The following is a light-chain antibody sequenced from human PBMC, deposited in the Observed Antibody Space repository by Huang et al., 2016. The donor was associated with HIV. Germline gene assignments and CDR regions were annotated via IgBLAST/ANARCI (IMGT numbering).Light chain of an antibody. CDR1: QSINSY. Sequence: DIQMTQSPSSLSASVGDRVTITCRESQSINSYLNWYQQKPGKAPTLLIYAASSLQSGVPSRFSGSGSVTDFTLTISSLQPEYFATYYCQQSYSTLRYTFGQGTKLEIK. CDR3: QQSYSTLRYT. J-gene: IGKJ2*01. CDR2: AAS. V-gene: IGKV1-39*01.